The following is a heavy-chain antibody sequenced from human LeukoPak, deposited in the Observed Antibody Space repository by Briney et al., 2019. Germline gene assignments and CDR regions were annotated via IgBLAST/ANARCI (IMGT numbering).Heavy chain of an antibody. V-gene: IGHV1-46*01. J-gene: IGHJ3*02. CDR1: GYTFISYN. D-gene: IGHD3-22*01. CDR3: AREGRFYYYDSSGYPASNAFDI. Sequence: ASVKVSCKASGYTFISYNIHWVRQAPGQGLEWMGIINPSDISTSYAQQFQGRVTMARDTSTSAVYMELSSLRSEDTAVYYCAREGRFYYYDSSGYPASNAFDIWGQGTMVTVSS. CDR2: INPSDIST.